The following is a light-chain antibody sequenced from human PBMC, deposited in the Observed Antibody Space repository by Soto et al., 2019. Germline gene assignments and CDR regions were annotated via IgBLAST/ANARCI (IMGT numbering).Light chain of an antibody. J-gene: IGKJ1*01. CDR2: GAS. CDR3: QQYNNWPGT. Sequence: EIVLTQSPGTLSLSPGERATLSCRASQSVSSNLAWYQQKAGQVPRLLMYGASTRASGIPARFSGSGSGTEFTLTISSLKSEDFAVYYCQQYNNWPGTFGQGTKVDIK. CDR1: QSVSSN. V-gene: IGKV3-15*01.